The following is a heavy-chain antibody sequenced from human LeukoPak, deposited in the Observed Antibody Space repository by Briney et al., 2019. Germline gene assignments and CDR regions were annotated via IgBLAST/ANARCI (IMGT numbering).Heavy chain of an antibody. CDR1: GGSISSYY. J-gene: IGHJ4*02. CDR3: ARQIVSAGTAGFDF. Sequence: SETLSLTCTVSGGSISSYYWSWIRQPAGKGLEWIGRIYSTGSTNYNPSLKSRVTMSVDTSKNQFPLRLRSVTAADTAVYYCARQIVSAGTAGFDFWGQGALVTVSS. CDR2: IYSTGST. D-gene: IGHD6-13*01. V-gene: IGHV4-4*07.